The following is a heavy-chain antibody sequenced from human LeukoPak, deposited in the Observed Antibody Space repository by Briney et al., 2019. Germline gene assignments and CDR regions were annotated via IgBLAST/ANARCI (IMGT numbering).Heavy chain of an antibody. V-gene: IGHV3-33*01. Sequence: GGSLRLSCAASGFTFSSYGMHWVRQAPGKGLEWVAVIWYDGSNKYYADSVKGRFTISRDNSKNTLYLQMNSLRAEDTAVYYCARGKGIAVAGTSFDYWGQGTLVTVSS. J-gene: IGHJ4*02. CDR2: IWYDGSNK. CDR3: ARGKGIAVAGTSFDY. D-gene: IGHD6-19*01. CDR1: GFTFSSYG.